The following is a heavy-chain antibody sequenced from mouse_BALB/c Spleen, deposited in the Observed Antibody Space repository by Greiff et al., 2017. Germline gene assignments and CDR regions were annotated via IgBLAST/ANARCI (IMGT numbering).Heavy chain of an antibody. CDR2: IYPGDGDT. Sequence: VKLMESGAELARPGASVKLSCKASGYTFTSYWMQWVKQRPGQGLEWIGAIYPGDGDTRYTQKFKGKATLTADKSSSTAYMQLSSLASEDSAVYYCAYYYGSSYFDYWGQGTTLTVSS. CDR1: GYTFTSYW. CDR3: AYYYGSSYFDY. D-gene: IGHD1-1*01. V-gene: IGHV1-87*01. J-gene: IGHJ2*01.